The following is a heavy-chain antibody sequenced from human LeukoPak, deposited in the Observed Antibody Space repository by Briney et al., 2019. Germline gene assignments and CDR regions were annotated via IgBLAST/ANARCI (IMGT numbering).Heavy chain of an antibody. CDR1: GGSFSGYH. J-gene: IGHJ1*01. V-gene: IGHV4-34*01. CDR2: INHSGST. CDR3: ASGEYFQH. Sequence: PSETLSLTCAVYGGSFSGYHWSWVRQPPGKGLEWIGEINHSGSTNYNPSLKSRVTISVDTSKNQFSLKLSSVTAADTAVYYCASGEYFQHWGQGTLVTVSS.